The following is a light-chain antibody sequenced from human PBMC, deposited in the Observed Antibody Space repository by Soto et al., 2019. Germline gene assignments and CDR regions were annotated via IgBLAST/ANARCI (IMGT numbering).Light chain of an antibody. CDR3: QQYGSLSWT. Sequence: EIVLPPSQGTLSLSPGERSPLSFRASQSVSRSYLAWYKQKHGQAPRLLIYGASSRATGIPDRFSGSGSGKDFTLTISRLETEDFAVYYCQQYGSLSWTFGQGTKVDIK. V-gene: IGKV3-20*01. CDR1: QSVSRSY. J-gene: IGKJ1*01. CDR2: GAS.